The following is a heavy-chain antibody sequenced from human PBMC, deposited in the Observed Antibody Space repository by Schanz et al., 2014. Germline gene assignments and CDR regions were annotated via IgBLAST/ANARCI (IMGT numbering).Heavy chain of an antibody. CDR1: GYTFTRSG. V-gene: IGHV1-18*01. Sequence: QVQLVQSGGEVKTPGASVKVSCKASGYTFTRSGISWVRQAPGQGLEWMGWIGGSDGNTNFDQKFQGRVTITTDTSTSTVYMELRSLTSDDSAVYYCARDRDQWDGNYLDYWGQGTLVTVSS. D-gene: IGHD1-26*01. CDR2: IGGSDGNT. CDR3: ARDRDQWDGNYLDY. J-gene: IGHJ4*02.